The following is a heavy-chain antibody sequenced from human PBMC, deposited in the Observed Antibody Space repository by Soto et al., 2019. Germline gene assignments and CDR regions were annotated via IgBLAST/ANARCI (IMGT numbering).Heavy chain of an antibody. CDR3: ARLKTYDILNRSDY. V-gene: IGHV4-4*02. CDR2: THDSGST. CDR1: GASIGTSNW. J-gene: IGHJ4*02. Sequence: QVQLQESGPELVKPSGTLSLTCAVSGASIGTSNWWSWVRQSPGKGLEWIGETHDSGSTKYNPYIKSRITRSLDKSKNQFSLKVSPVTAADTAVYYCARLKTYDILNRSDYWGQGSLVTVSS. D-gene: IGHD3-9*01.